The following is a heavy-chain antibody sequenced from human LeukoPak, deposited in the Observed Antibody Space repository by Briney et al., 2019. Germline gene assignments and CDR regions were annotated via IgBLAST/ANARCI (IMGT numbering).Heavy chain of an antibody. CDR3: ARSSDSIYYYYMDV. CDR2: IYTSGST. D-gene: IGHD4-11*01. CDR1: GGSISSGSYY. V-gene: IGHV4-61*02. J-gene: IGHJ6*03. Sequence: PSETLSLTCTVSGGSISSGSYYLSWIRQPAGKGLEWIGRIYTSGSTNYNPSLKSRVTISVDTSKNQFSLKLSSVTAADTAGYYCARSSDSIYYYYMDVWGKGTTVTVSS.